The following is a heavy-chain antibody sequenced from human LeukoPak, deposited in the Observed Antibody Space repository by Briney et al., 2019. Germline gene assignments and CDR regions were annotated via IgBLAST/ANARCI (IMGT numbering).Heavy chain of an antibody. Sequence: ASGRLSGKAAGYTFTSYGISWVRQAPGQGLEWRGWISAYNGNTNYAQKLQGRVTMTTDTCTSTAYMELRSLRSDDRAVYFWARDTGVLLRSYSFAYWGQGTLVTVSS. CDR3: ARDTGVLLRSYSFAY. D-gene: IGHD1-26*01. CDR1: GYTFTSYG. J-gene: IGHJ4*02. CDR2: ISAYNGNT. V-gene: IGHV1-18*01.